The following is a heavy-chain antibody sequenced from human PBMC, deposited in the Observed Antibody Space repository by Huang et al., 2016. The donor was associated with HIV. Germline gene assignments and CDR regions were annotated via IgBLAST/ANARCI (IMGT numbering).Heavy chain of an antibody. CDR2: VRGENGST. CDR1: GYKFHIYE. CDR3: ARKKGEFDF. D-gene: IGHD3-16*01. Sequence: QIHLVQSGPEVKQPGASVKVSCKASGYKFHIYEITWVRQTPGKGLAGMGVVRGENGSTRFAQEFPDRRNITTDVSTSTAYFELRSLRLGDTAVDYCARKKGEFDFWGQGALVTVSS. V-gene: IGHV1-18*04. J-gene: IGHJ4*02.